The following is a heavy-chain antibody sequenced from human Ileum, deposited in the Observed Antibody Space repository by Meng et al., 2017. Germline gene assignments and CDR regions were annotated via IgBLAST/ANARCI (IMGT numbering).Heavy chain of an antibody. CDR1: GFTFSSYA. Sequence: GQLGESGGGLVQPGGSLRLSCAASGFTFSSYAMYWVRQAPGKGLEWVAVISSDGANKYYTDSVKGRFTISRDNSKNTLSLQMNSLTAEDTAVYYCARDLLRACDYWGQGTLVTVSS. J-gene: IGHJ4*02. CDR2: ISSDGANK. V-gene: IGHV3-30*10. CDR3: ARDLLRACDY. D-gene: IGHD1-26*01.